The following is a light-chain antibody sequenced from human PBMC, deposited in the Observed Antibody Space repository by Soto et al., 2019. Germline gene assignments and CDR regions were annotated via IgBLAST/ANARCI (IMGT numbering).Light chain of an antibody. Sequence: QSVLTQPPSASGSPGQSVTISCTGTSSDVGGYNYVSWYQQHPGKAPKLMISEVSKRPSGVPDRFSGSKSGNTASLTVSGLQAEDEADYYCSSYAGSNNAIFSGGTKLTVL. J-gene: IGLJ2*01. CDR2: EVS. CDR3: SSYAGSNNAI. V-gene: IGLV2-8*01. CDR1: SSDVGGYNY.